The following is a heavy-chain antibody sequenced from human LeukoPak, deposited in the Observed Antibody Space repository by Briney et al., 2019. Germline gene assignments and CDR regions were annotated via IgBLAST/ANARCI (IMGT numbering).Heavy chain of an antibody. CDR2: ISSSGSTI. Sequence: GGSLRLSCAASGFTFSDYYMSWIRQAPGKGLEWVSYISSSGSTIYYADSVKGRFTISRDNAKNSLYLQMNSLRAEDTAVYYCARDSRPGDFWSGYYVQGWFDPWGQGTLVTVSS. V-gene: IGHV3-11*01. D-gene: IGHD3-3*01. CDR3: ARDSRPGDFWSGYYVQGWFDP. CDR1: GFTFSDYY. J-gene: IGHJ5*02.